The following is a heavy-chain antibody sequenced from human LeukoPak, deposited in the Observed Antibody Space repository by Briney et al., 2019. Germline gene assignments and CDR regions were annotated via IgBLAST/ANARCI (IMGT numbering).Heavy chain of an antibody. J-gene: IGHJ3*02. CDR3: AREPAWRASDI. Sequence: GGSLRLSCAASGFTFSSYSINWVRQAPGKGLEWVSSISSSSSTIYYADSVKGRFTISRDNAKNSLYLQMNSLRAEDTAVYSCAREPAWRASDIWGQGTMVTVSS. D-gene: IGHD5-12*01. CDR2: ISSSSSTI. CDR1: GFTFSSYS. V-gene: IGHV3-48*01.